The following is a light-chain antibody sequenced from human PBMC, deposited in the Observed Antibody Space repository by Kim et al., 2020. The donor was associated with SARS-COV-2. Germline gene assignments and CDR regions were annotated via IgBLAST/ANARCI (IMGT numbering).Light chain of an antibody. J-gene: IGLJ2*01. CDR1: ISNIGSNY. Sequence: QSALTQPPSVSGTPGQRVTISCSGDISNIGSNYVYWYQQFPGMAPKLVIYRNNQRLSGVPERFSGSKSVTSASLAISGLRSDDEGHYYCSTWDDSLRIVIFGGGTQLTVL. CDR3: STWDDSLRIVI. V-gene: IGLV1-47*01. CDR2: RNN.